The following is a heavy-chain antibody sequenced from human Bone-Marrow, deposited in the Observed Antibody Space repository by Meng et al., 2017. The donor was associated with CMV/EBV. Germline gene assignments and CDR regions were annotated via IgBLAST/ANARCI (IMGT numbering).Heavy chain of an antibody. Sequence: ASGKVSGKASGYTFTSYGISWVRQAPGQGLEWMGWISAYNGNTNYAQKLQGRVTMTTDTSTSTAYMELRSLRSDDTAVYYCARDRYCGGDCYHYYYGMDVWGQGSTITVSS. J-gene: IGHJ6*02. CDR3: ARDRYCGGDCYHYYYGMDV. D-gene: IGHD2-21*01. CDR2: ISAYNGNT. CDR1: GYTFTSYG. V-gene: IGHV1-18*01.